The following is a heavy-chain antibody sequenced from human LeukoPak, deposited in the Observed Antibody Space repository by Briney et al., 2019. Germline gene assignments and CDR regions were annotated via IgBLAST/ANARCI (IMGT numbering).Heavy chain of an antibody. CDR1: GFTFRNYG. CDR3: AIPKQQLAFDY. CDR2: ISFDAINK. J-gene: IGHJ4*02. Sequence: GGSLRLSCAASGFTFRNYGMHWVRQTPGRGLEWVALISFDAINKYYVDSVKGRFTISRDNSQNTLYLQLNSLRPEDTAVYYCAIPKQQLAFDYWGQGTLVTVSA. V-gene: IGHV3-30*03. D-gene: IGHD6-13*01.